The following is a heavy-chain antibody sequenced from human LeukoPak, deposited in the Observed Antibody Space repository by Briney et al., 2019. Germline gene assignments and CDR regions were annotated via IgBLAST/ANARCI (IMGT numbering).Heavy chain of an antibody. Sequence: ASVKVSCKASGYTFTGYYMHWVRQAPGQGLEWMGRINPNSGGTNYAQKFQGRDTMTRDTSISTAYMELSRLRSEDTAVYYCAREEAKLGFFDYWGQGTLVTVSS. D-gene: IGHD7-27*01. CDR3: AREEAKLGFFDY. V-gene: IGHV1-2*06. CDR1: GYTFTGYY. CDR2: INPNSGGT. J-gene: IGHJ4*02.